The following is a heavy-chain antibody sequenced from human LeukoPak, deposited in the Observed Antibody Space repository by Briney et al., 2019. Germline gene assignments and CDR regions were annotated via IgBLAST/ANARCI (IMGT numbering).Heavy chain of an antibody. V-gene: IGHV3-30*03. CDR3: ARIPTRDPHSP. J-gene: IGHJ5*02. D-gene: IGHD3-10*01. CDR1: GFTFSNYG. CDR2: ISHDGSIK. Sequence: PGGSLRLSCAASGFTFSNYGMHWVRQAPGKGLEWVAVISHDGSIKYYEDSVKGRFTISRDNSKNTLYLQMNSLRAEDTAAYYCARIPTRDPHSPWGQGTLVTVSS.